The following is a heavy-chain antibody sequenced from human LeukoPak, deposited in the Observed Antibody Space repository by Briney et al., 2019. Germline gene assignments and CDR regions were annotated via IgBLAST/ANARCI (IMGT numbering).Heavy chain of an antibody. J-gene: IGHJ4*02. CDR3: ARGTVVPAAIVDY. CDR1: GGSFSGYY. D-gene: IGHD2-2*01. V-gene: IGHV4-34*01. Sequence: SETLSLTCAVYGGSFSGYYWSWIRQHPGKGLEWIGEINHSGSTNYNPSLKSRGTISVDTSKNQFSLKLSSVTAADTAVYYCARGTVVPAAIVDYWGQGTLVTVSS. CDR2: INHSGST.